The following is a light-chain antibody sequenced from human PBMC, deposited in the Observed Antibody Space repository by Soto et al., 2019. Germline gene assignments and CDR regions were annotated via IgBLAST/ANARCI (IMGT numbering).Light chain of an antibody. CDR2: AAS. CDR1: QGVGGW. CDR3: QQLSTYPLT. Sequence: QMTQSPSSVSASVGDRVTMTCRASQGVGGWLAWYQQKPGKVPKLLIYAASTLQSGVPSRFSGSGSGTDFTLTISSLQPEDFATYYCQQLSTYPLTFGGGTKVDIK. V-gene: IGKV1-12*01. J-gene: IGKJ4*01.